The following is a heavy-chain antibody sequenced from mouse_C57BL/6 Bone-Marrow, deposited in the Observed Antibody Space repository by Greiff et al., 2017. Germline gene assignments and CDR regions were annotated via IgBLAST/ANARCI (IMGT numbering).Heavy chain of an antibody. CDR3: ARDPMITTGYYYAMDY. J-gene: IGHJ4*01. D-gene: IGHD2-4*01. CDR1: GYTFTSYW. Sequence: QVQLKQPGAELVKPGASVKLSCKASGYTFTSYWMQWVKQRPGQGLEWIGEIDPSDSYTNYNQKFKGKDTLTVDTSSSTAYMQLSSLTSEDSAVXYCARDPMITTGYYYAMDYWGQGTSVTVSS. CDR2: IDPSDSYT. V-gene: IGHV1-50*01.